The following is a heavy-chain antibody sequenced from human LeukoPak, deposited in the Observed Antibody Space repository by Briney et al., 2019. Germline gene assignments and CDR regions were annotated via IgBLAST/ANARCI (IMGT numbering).Heavy chain of an antibody. J-gene: IGHJ3*02. CDR3: ARKILRYFDWLLPHDAFDI. Sequence: PSGTLSLTCAVSGGSISSSNWWSWVRQPPGKGLEWIGEIYHSGSTNYNPSLKSRVTISVDKSKNQFSLKLSSVTAADTAVYYCARKILRYFDWLLPHDAFDIWGQGTMVTVSS. D-gene: IGHD3-9*01. V-gene: IGHV4-4*02. CDR1: GGSISSSNW. CDR2: IYHSGST.